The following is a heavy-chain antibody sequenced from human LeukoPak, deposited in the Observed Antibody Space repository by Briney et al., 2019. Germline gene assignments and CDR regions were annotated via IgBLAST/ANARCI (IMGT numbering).Heavy chain of an antibody. J-gene: IGHJ4*02. CDR1: GCTFSSYW. CDR2: ISSSGSTT. Sequence: GGSLRLSCGASGCTFSSYWMHWVRQAPGKGLEWLSYISSSGSTTYYADSVKGRFTISRDNARNSLYLQMNSLRAEDTAVYHCARQGYSSTWEFEYWGQGTRVTVSS. CDR3: ARQGYSSTWEFEY. V-gene: IGHV3-48*03. D-gene: IGHD6-13*01.